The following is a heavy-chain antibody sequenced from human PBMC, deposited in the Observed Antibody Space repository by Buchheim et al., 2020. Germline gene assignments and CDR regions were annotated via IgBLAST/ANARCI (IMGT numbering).Heavy chain of an antibody. CDR1: GFTFSSYA. J-gene: IGHJ2*01. D-gene: IGHD2-2*01. Sequence: EVQLLESGGGLVQPGGSLRLSCAASGFTFSSYAMSWVRQAPGKGLEWVSAISGSGGSTYYADSVKGRFTISSDNSKNTLYLQMNSLRAEDTAVYYCAKDVRYCSSTSCRKQRLWYFDLWGRGTL. V-gene: IGHV3-23*01. CDR2: ISGSGGST. CDR3: AKDVRYCSSTSCRKQRLWYFDL.